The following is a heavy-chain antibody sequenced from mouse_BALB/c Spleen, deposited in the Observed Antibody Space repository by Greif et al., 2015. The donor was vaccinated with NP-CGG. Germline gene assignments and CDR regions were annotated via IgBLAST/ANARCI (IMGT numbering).Heavy chain of an antibody. D-gene: IGHD2-1*01. CDR1: GYTFTSYW. J-gene: IGHJ4*01. V-gene: IGHV1-69*02. Sequence: VQLQQSGAELVRPGASVKLSCKASGYTFTSYWINWVKQRPGQGLEWIGNIYPSDSYTNYNQKFKDKATLTVDKSSSTAYMQLSSPTSEDSAVYYCTRAGNYGAMDYWGQGTSVTVSS. CDR3: TRAGNYGAMDY. CDR2: IYPSDSYT.